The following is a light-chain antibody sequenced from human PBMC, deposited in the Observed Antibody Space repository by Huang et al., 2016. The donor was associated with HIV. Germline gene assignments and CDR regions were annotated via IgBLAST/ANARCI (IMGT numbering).Light chain of an antibody. V-gene: IGKV4-1*01. CDR3: QQYYSTPWT. CDR1: QSVLYSSNNKNY. Sequence: DIVMTQSPDSLAVSLGERATINCKSSQSVLYSSNNKNYLAWYHQKPGQPPKLLIYCASTRESGVPDRFSGSGSGTDFTLTISSLQAEDVAVYYCQQYYSTPWTFGQGTKVEIK. J-gene: IGKJ1*01. CDR2: CAS.